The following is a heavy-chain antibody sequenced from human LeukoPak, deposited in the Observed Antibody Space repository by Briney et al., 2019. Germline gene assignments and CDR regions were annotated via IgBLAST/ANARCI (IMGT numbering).Heavy chain of an antibody. Sequence: SETLSLTCTVSGGSISSYYWSWIRQPPGKGLEWIGYIYYSGSTNYNPSLKSRVTISVDTSKNQFSLKLHSVTAADTAVYYCASLRYGSGSQGALDYGSDYWGQGTLVTVSS. J-gene: IGHJ4*02. CDR1: GGSISSYY. CDR3: ASLRYGSGSQGALDYGSDY. D-gene: IGHD3-10*01. CDR2: IYYSGST. V-gene: IGHV4-59*01.